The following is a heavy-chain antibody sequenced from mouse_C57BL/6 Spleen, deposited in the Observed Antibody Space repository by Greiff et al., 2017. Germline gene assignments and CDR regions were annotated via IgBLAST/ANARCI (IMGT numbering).Heavy chain of an antibody. Sequence: VQLQQSGPGLVAPSQSLSITCTVSGFSLTSYAISWVRQPPGKGLEWLGVIWTGGGTNYNSALKSRLSISKDNSKSQVFLKMNSLQTDDTARYYCARNYYGSSYDWYCDVWGTGTTVTVSS. V-gene: IGHV2-9-1*01. CDR1: GFSLTSYA. J-gene: IGHJ1*03. CDR2: IWTGGGT. D-gene: IGHD1-1*01. CDR3: ARNYYGSSYDWYCDV.